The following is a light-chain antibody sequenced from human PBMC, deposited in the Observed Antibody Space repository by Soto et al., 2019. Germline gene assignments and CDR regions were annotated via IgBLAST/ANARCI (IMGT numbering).Light chain of an antibody. CDR1: QSISSNY. Sequence: EIVLTQSPGTLSLSPGERATLSCRASQSISSNYLAWYQQRPGQTPRLLIYGASSRGAGIPDRFSGSGSGTDFTLTISRLEPADFAVYYCHHYNRSPIFTFGPGTAVDLK. CDR3: HHYNRSPIFT. J-gene: IGKJ3*01. V-gene: IGKV3-20*01. CDR2: GAS.